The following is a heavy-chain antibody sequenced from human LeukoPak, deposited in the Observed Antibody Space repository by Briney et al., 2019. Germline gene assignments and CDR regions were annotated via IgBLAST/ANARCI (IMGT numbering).Heavy chain of an antibody. CDR3: ATYDPSVWGSPIGEDAFDI. J-gene: IGHJ3*02. D-gene: IGHD3-16*01. CDR2: FDPEDGET. CDR1: GYTLTELS. V-gene: IGHV1-24*01. Sequence: GASVKVSCKVSGYTLTELSMHWVRQAPGKGLEWMGGFDPEDGETIYAQKFQGRVTMTEDTSTDTAYMELSSLRSEDTAVYYCATYDPSVWGSPIGEDAFDIWGQGTMVTVSS.